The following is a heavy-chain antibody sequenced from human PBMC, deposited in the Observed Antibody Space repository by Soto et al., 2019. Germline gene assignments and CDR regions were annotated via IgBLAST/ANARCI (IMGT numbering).Heavy chain of an antibody. Sequence: EVQLVESGGGLVKPGGSRRLSCVTSGFTLSKAWMSWVRQAPGKGLEWVGRIKSDSDGGTTDYAAPVKGRFTISRDDSKNTVYLQMNSLKTEYTAVYYCTTDALRCLEWFSYWGQGPLVTVSS. D-gene: IGHD3-3*01. CDR3: TTDALRCLEWFSY. V-gene: IGHV3-15*01. CDR2: IKSDSDGGTT. CDR1: GFTLSKAW. J-gene: IGHJ4*02.